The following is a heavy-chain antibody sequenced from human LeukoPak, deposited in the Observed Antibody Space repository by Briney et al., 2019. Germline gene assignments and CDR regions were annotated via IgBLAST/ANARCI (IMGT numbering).Heavy chain of an antibody. V-gene: IGHV3-48*02. CDR2: IHKSGTIT. CDR1: GFTFSTYS. Sequence: GGSLRLSCAASGFTFSTYSMNWVRQAPGKGLEWVSYIHKSGTITYYRDSVKGRFTISRDNAKNSLYLQMNSLRDEDTAVYYCARDPHALDFWGQGTLVTVSS. J-gene: IGHJ4*02. CDR3: ARDPHALDF.